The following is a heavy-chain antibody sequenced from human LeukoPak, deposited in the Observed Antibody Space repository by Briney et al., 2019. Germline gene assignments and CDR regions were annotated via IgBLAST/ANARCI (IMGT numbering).Heavy chain of an antibody. CDR3: ARAYGYRGYFDY. CDR1: GGSFSGYY. J-gene: IGHJ4*02. D-gene: IGHD5-18*01. V-gene: IGHV4-34*01. CDR2: INHSGST. Sequence: MSSETLSLTCAVYGGSFSGYYWSWIRQPPGKGLEWIGEINHSGSTNYNPSLKSRVTISVDTSKNQFSLKLSSVTAADTAVYYCARAYGYRGYFDYWGQGTLVTVSS.